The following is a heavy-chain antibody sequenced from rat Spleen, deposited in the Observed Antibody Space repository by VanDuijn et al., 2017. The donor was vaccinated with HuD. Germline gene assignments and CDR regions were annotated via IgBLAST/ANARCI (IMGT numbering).Heavy chain of an antibody. CDR2: MTYNGDT. Sequence: QVQLKESGPGLMQPSETLSLTCTVSGFSLTSNGVSWVRQPPGEGLEWMGRMTYNGDTSYNSALISRLSISRDTSKNQVFLKMNSLQTDDTGTYYCTIHPRYWGQGVMVTVSS. CDR3: TIHPRY. D-gene: IGHD3-1*01. J-gene: IGHJ2*01. CDR1: GFSLTSNG. V-gene: IGHV2-63*01.